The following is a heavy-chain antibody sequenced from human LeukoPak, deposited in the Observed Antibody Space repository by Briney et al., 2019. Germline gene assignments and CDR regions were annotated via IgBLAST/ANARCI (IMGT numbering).Heavy chain of an antibody. CDR1: AYTFTGYY. CDR2: INPNSGGT. D-gene: IGHD3-10*01. CDR3: VRDQYYYGSGSYYILSFEYQFDY. V-gene: IGHV1-2*02. Sequence: ASVTVSFKASAYTFTGYYMHWVRQAPGQGLEWMGWINPNSGGTNYAQKFQGRVTMTRDTSISTAYMELSRLRSDDTAVYYCVRDQYYYGSGSYYILSFEYQFDYWGQGTLVTVTS. J-gene: IGHJ4*02.